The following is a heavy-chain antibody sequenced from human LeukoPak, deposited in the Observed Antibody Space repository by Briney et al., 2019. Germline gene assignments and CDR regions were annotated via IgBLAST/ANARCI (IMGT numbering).Heavy chain of an antibody. CDR2: ISGSGGST. CDR1: GFTFSSYA. J-gene: IGHJ4*02. CDR3: ALEGVATISDY. V-gene: IGHV3-23*01. Sequence: GGSLRLSRAASGFTFSSYAMSWVRQAPGKGLEWVSAISGSGGSTYHADSVKGRFTISRDNSKNTLYLQMNSLRAEDTAVYYCALEGVATISDYWGQGTLVTVSS. D-gene: IGHD5-12*01.